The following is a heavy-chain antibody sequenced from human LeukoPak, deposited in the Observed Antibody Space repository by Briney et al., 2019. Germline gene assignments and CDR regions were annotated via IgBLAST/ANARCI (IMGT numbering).Heavy chain of an antibody. CDR2: ISYDGSNK. J-gene: IGHJ6*03. CDR1: AFTFSSYA. Sequence: PGGSLRLSCAASAFTFSSYAMSWVRQAPGKGLEWVAVISYDGSNKYYADSVKGRFTISRDNSKNTLYLQMNSLRAEDTAVYYCARNWNYGDVYYYYYYMDVWGKGTTVTVSS. V-gene: IGHV3-30*04. D-gene: IGHD1-7*01. CDR3: ARNWNYGDVYYYYYYMDV.